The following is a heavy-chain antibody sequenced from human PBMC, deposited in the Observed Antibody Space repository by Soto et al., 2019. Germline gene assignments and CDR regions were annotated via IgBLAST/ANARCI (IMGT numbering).Heavy chain of an antibody. CDR3: ASAHGMDV. CDR2: TRYGGFP. V-gene: IGHV4-31*03. J-gene: IGHJ6*02. CDR1: GVSLSGSKYY. Sequence: QVQLQESGPGLVEPSQTLSLTCTVSGVSLSGSKYYWSWIRHLPGKGLEWIGFTRYGGFPYHNPSLKSRATISVQSSKKQFSLRLTSLTAADTAVYYCASAHGMDVWGRGTTVIVSS.